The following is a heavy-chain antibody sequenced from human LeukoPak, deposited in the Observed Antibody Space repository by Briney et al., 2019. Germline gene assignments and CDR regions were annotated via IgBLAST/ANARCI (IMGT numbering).Heavy chain of an antibody. CDR1: GFTISTYW. Sequence: GGSLRLSCAASGFTISTYWMSWVRQAPGKGLEWVANTNQEGSEKYYVDSVKGRFAISKDNAKNSLYLQMNSLRAGDTAVYYCARDPKWLDYWGQGTQVTVSS. V-gene: IGHV3-7*01. D-gene: IGHD5-12*01. CDR3: ARDPKWLDY. J-gene: IGHJ4*02. CDR2: TNQEGSEK.